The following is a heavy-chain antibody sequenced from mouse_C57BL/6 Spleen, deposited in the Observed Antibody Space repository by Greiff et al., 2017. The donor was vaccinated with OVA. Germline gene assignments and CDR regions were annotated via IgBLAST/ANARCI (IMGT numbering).Heavy chain of an antibody. J-gene: IGHJ1*03. CDR1: GYTFTSYW. V-gene: IGHV1-50*01. Sequence: VQLQQPGAELVKPGASVKLSCKASGYTFTSYWMQWVKQRPGQGLEWIGEIDPSDSYTNYNQKFKGKATLTVDTSSSTAYMQLSSLTSEDSAVYYCARKGGYWYFDVWGTGTTVTVSS. D-gene: IGHD1-1*02. CDR2: IDPSDSYT. CDR3: ARKGGYWYFDV.